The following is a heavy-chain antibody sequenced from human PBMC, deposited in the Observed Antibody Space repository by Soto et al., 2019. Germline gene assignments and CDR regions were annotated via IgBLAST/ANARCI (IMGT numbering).Heavy chain of an antibody. J-gene: IGHJ5*02. V-gene: IGHV3-23*01. CDR3: TKGPTTVTTRWFDP. CDR1: GFTFSTFA. Sequence: EVQLLESGGGLVQPGGSLRLSCAASGFTFSTFALSWVRRAPGKGLEWVSVMTASGGTTYYADSVKGRFTISRDNPKSTLYLQMNSLRADDTAVYYCTKGPTTVTTRWFDPWGQGTLVTVSS. CDR2: MTASGGTT. D-gene: IGHD4-17*01.